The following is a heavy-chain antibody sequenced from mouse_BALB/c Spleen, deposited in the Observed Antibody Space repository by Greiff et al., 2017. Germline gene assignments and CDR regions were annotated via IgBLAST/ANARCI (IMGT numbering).Heavy chain of an antibody. D-gene: IGHD3-1*01. V-gene: IGHV1-80*01. J-gene: IGHJ4*01. CDR2: IYPGDGDT. Sequence: VQLQQSGAELVRPGSSVKISCKASGYAFSSYWMNWVKQRPGQGLEWIGQIYPGDGDTNYNGKFKGKATLTADKSSSTAYMQLSSLTSEDSAVYFCARSGAIISMDYWGQGTSVTVSS. CDR3: ARSGAIISMDY. CDR1: GYAFSSYW.